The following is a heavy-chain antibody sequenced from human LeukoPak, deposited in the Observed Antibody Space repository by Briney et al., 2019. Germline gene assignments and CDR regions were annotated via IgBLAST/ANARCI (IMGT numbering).Heavy chain of an antibody. CDR2: ISGSGGST. CDR3: ARALTGTRPDDY. CDR1: GFTFSSYA. V-gene: IGHV3-23*01. J-gene: IGHJ4*02. Sequence: GGSLRLSCAASGFTFSSYAMSWVRQAPGKGLKWVSAISGSGGSTYYADSVEGRFTISRDNSKNTLYLQMNRLRAEDTAVYYCARALTGTRPDDYWGQGTLVTVSS. D-gene: IGHD1-20*01.